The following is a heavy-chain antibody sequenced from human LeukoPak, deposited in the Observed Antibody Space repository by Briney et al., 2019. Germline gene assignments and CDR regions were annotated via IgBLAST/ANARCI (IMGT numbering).Heavy chain of an antibody. J-gene: IGHJ4*02. CDR1: GGSISSGDYY. CDR3: ARGYYEILTGLPPPDY. D-gene: IGHD3-9*01. V-gene: IGHV4-30-4*08. CDR2: IYYSGST. Sequence: SETLSLTCTVSGGSISSGDYYWSWIRQPPGKGLEWIGYIYYSGSTYYNPSLKSRVTISVDTSKNQFSLKLSSVTAADTAVYYCARGYYEILTGLPPPDYWGQGTLVTVSS.